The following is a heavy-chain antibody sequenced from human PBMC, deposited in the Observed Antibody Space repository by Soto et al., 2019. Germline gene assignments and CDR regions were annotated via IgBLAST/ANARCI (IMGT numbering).Heavy chain of an antibody. Sequence: EVQLVESGGGVVRPGGSLRLSCAASGFTFVDYGMNWVRQAPGKGLEWVSGINRNGGSLGYADSVKGRFTISTDNVKNSLYLQMNSLRAEDTALYYCARLGGTGYYAGSVYWGQGTQVTVSS. CDR1: GFTFVDYG. CDR2: INRNGGSL. V-gene: IGHV3-20*04. J-gene: IGHJ4*02. D-gene: IGHD3-9*01. CDR3: ARLGGTGYYAGSVY.